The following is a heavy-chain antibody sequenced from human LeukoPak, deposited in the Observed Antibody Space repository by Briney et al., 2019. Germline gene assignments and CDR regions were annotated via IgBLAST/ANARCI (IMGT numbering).Heavy chain of an antibody. CDR2: ISYDGSNK. D-gene: IGHD5-24*01. Sequence: GGSLRLSCAASGFTFSSYAMHWVRQAPGKGLEWVAVISYDGSNKYYADSVKGRFTISRDNSKNTLYLQMNGLRAEDTAVYYCARYTGDGPSYWGQGTLVTVSS. CDR3: ARYTGDGPSY. CDR1: GFTFSSYA. V-gene: IGHV3-30*04. J-gene: IGHJ4*02.